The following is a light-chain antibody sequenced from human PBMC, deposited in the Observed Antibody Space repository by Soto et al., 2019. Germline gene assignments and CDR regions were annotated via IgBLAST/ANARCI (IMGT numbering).Light chain of an antibody. J-gene: IGKJ1*01. CDR2: GAS. V-gene: IGKV3-20*01. Sequence: EIVLTQSRCTLSLSPGSRSTPSCRASQSVSSSYLAWYQQKHGQAPRIXIYGASSRATGIPDRFSGSGSGTDFNLTISRLETEDFAVYYCQQYGSSPRTFGQGTKVDIK. CDR3: QQYGSSPRT. CDR1: QSVSSSY.